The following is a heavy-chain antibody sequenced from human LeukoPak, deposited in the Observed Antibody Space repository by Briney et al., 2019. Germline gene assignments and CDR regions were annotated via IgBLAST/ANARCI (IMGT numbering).Heavy chain of an antibody. CDR3: AKISGSGSSHSDS. CDR1: GFTFGDYA. V-gene: IGHV3-49*03. J-gene: IGHJ4*02. CDR2: IRSKAYGGTT. Sequence: PGRSLRLSCTASGFTFGDYAMSWFRQAPGKGLEWVGFIRSKAYGGTTEYAASVKGRFTISRDNSKNTLYLLMNTLRGDDTAVYYCAKISGSGSSHSDSWGQGTLVTVSS. D-gene: IGHD3-10*01.